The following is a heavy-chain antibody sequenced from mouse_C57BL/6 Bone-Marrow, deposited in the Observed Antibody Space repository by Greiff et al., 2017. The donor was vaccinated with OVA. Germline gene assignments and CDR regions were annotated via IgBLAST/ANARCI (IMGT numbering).Heavy chain of an antibody. D-gene: IGHD2-5*01. CDR3: ARNAYYSNYDYYAMVY. V-gene: IGHV3-6*01. J-gene: IGHJ4*01. CDR1: GYSITSGYY. Sequence: EVQLQESGPGLVKPSQSLSLTCSVTGYSITSGYYWNWIRQFPGNKLEWMGYISYDGSNNYNPSLKNRISITRDTSKNQFFLKLNSVTTEDTATYYCARNAYYSNYDYYAMVYWGQGTSVTVSS. CDR2: ISYDGSN.